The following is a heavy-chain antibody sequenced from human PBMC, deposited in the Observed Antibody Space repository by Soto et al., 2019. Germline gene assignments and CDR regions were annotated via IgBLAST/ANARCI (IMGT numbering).Heavy chain of an antibody. V-gene: IGHV3-23*01. J-gene: IGHJ4*02. CDR3: PTDLTLAARPNCFDY. CDR2: ISGSGGST. CDR1: GCTFSSYA. Sequence: GGSLRLSYAASGCTFSSYAMSCVRQAPGKGLEWVSAISGSGGSTYYADSVKGRFTISRDNSKNTLYLQMNSLRAEDTAVYYCPTDLTLAARPNCFDYWGQGTLVTVSS. D-gene: IGHD6-13*01.